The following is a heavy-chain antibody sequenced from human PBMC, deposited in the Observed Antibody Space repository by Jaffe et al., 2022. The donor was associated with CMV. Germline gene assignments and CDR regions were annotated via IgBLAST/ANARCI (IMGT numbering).Heavy chain of an antibody. CDR1: GFSLSNSIMG. D-gene: IGHD3-10*01. Sequence: QVTLQESGPVVVKPTETLTLTCTVSGFSLSNSIMGVSWIRQPPGKALEWLAHIFSNAEKSYSTSLKNRLTISKDTSGSQVVLTMTNMDPADTGTYYCARIPTMIRGLVRSYSFYYMDVWGTGTTVTVSS. CDR3: ARIPTMIRGLVRSYSFYYMDV. CDR2: IFSNAEK. V-gene: IGHV2-26*01. J-gene: IGHJ6*03.